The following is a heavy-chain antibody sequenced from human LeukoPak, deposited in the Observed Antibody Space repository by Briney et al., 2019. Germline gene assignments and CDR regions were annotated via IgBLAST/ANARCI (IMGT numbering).Heavy chain of an antibody. CDR3: VRGWFDF. CDR2: ISSGSGYV. Sequence: GGSLRLSCAASGFTFSSYTMNWVRLAPGKGLEWVSSISSGSGYVQYADSVKGRFTISRDNAENSVFLQMRSLRVDDTALYYCVRGWFDFWGQGTPVTVSS. J-gene: IGHJ5*01. V-gene: IGHV3-21*01. CDR1: GFTFSSYT.